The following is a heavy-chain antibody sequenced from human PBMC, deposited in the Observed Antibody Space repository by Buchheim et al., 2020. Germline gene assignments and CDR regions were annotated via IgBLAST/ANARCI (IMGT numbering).Heavy chain of an antibody. CDR1: GFTFSSYS. J-gene: IGHJ4*02. CDR2: IGSSGRTI. D-gene: IGHD4-11*01. V-gene: IGHV3-48*01. Sequence: VQLVESGGGLVQPGGSLRLSCAASGFTFSSYSMNWVRQAPGKGLEWVSYIGSSGRTIYYADSVKGRFTISRDNSKNTLYLQMNSLRAEDTAVYYCAKEGDYSNYYDYWGQGTL. CDR3: AKEGDYSNYYDY.